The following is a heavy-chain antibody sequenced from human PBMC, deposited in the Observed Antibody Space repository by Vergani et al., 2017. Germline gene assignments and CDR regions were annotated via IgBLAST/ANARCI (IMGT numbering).Heavy chain of an antibody. J-gene: IGHJ4*02. D-gene: IGHD1-26*01. Sequence: EVQLVESGGGLVQPGGSLRLSCSASGFTFSSYAMHWVRQAPGKGLEYVSAISSNGGSTYYADSVKGRFTISRDNSKNTLYLQMSSLRAEDTAVYYCVRDSTGGSRAFDYWGQGTLVTVSS. V-gene: IGHV3-64D*06. CDR3: VRDSTGGSRAFDY. CDR2: ISSNGGST. CDR1: GFTFSSYA.